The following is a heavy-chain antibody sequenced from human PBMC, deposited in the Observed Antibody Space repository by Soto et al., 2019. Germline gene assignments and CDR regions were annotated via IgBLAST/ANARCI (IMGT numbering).Heavy chain of an antibody. CDR2: IYYSGST. V-gene: IGHV4-31*03. D-gene: IGHD3-9*01. Sequence: TLSLTCTVSGGSISSGGYYWSWIRQHPGKGLEWIGYIYYSGSTYYNPSLESRVTISVDTSKNQFSLNLSSVTAADTAVYYCDAWRTYYDILTAHGGRRALDWAQGTLVTVSS. CDR3: DAWRTYYDILTAHGGRRALD. CDR1: GGSISSGGYY. J-gene: IGHJ4*02.